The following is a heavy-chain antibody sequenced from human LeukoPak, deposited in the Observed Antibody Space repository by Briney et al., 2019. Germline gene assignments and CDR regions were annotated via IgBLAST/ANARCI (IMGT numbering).Heavy chain of an antibody. CDR3: ARMYSGTYGGIDY. Sequence: SETLSLTCTVSGGSISSYYWSWIRKPAGEGLEWIGRIYSSGATNYNPSLKRRVTMSVDTPKNQFSLKLTSVTAADTGVYYCARMYSGTYGGIDYWGQGTLVTVSS. V-gene: IGHV4-4*07. CDR1: GGSISSYY. D-gene: IGHD1-26*01. J-gene: IGHJ4*02. CDR2: IYSSGAT.